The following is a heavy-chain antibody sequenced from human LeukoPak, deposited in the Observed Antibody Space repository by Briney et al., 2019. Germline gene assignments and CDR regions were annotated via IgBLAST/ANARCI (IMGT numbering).Heavy chain of an antibody. Sequence: SGPTLVNPTQTLTLTCTFSGFSLSTALMRINWIRQPPGKALEWLARIDWDDDKFYSTSLKTRLTVSKDTSKNQVILTMTNMEPVDTATYYCARILDYFGSGSYFDYWGQGTLVTVSS. J-gene: IGHJ4*02. V-gene: IGHV2-70*04. CDR1: GFSLSTALMR. CDR3: ARILDYFGSGSYFDY. CDR2: IDWDDDK. D-gene: IGHD3-10*01.